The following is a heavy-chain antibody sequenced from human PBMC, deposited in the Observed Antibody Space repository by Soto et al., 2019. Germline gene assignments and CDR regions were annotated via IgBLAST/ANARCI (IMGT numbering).Heavy chain of an antibody. CDR1: GGSINCYY. Sequence: PSETLSLTCTVSGGSINCYYWTWIRQPAGKGLEWIGRIYTSGTTSYNPSLKSRVTMSLDTSKNQFSLRLTSVTAADTAVYYCARDSVGISSPGVYWGRGTLVTVSS. V-gene: IGHV4-4*07. CDR3: ARDSVGISSPGVY. CDR2: IYTSGTT. D-gene: IGHD1-26*01. J-gene: IGHJ4*02.